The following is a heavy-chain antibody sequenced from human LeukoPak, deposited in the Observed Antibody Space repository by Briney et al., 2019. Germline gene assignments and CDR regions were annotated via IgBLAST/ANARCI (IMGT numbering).Heavy chain of an antibody. J-gene: IGHJ6*02. V-gene: IGHV3-48*01. CDR1: GFTFSSYA. CDR2: ISSSSTI. Sequence: GGSLRLSCAASGFTFSSYAMSWVRQAPGKGLEWVSYISSSSTIYYADSVKGRFTISRDNAKNSLYLQMNSLRAEDTAVYYCARDTRYDGMDVWGQGTTVTVSS. CDR3: ARDTRYDGMDV. D-gene: IGHD1-14*01.